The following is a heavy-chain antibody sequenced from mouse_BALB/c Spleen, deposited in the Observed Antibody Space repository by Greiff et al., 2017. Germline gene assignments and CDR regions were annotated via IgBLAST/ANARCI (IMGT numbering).Heavy chain of an antibody. Sequence: VQLQQSGAELVKPGASVKLSCTASGFNIKDTYMHWVKQRPEQGLEWIGRIDPANGNTKYDPKFQGKATITADTSSNTAYLQLSSLTSEDTAVYYCARWGRLSAMDYWGQGTSVTVSS. CDR1: GFNIKDTY. V-gene: IGHV14-3*02. J-gene: IGHJ4*01. CDR3: ARWGRLSAMDY. D-gene: IGHD3-3*01. CDR2: IDPANGNT.